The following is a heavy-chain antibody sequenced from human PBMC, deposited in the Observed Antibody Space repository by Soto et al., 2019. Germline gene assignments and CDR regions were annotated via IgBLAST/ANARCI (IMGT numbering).Heavy chain of an antibody. V-gene: IGHV4-34*01. Sequence: SETLSLTCAVYGGSFSGYYWSWIRQPPGKGLEWIGEINHSGSTNYNPSLKSRVTISVDTSKNQFSLKLSSVTAADTAVYYCARVCGELRFLEWFDPWGQGTLVTVSS. CDR2: INHSGST. J-gene: IGHJ5*02. CDR1: GGSFSGYY. CDR3: ARVCGELRFLEWFDP. D-gene: IGHD3-3*01.